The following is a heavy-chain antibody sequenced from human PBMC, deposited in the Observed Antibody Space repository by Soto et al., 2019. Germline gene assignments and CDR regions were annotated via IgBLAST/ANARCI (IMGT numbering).Heavy chain of an antibody. CDR1: GGSISSYY. J-gene: IGHJ5*02. D-gene: IGHD3-3*01. V-gene: IGHV4-4*07. CDR2: IYTSGST. Sequence: SETLSLTCTVSGGSISSYYWSWIRQPAGKGLEWIGRIYTSGSTNYNPSLKSRVTMSVDTSKNQFSLKLSSVTAADTAVYYCARDYRVYYDFWSAESWFDPWGQGTLVTVSS. CDR3: ARDYRVYYDFWSAESWFDP.